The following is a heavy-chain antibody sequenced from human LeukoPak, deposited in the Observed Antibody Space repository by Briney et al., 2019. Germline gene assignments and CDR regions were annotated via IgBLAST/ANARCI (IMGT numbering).Heavy chain of an antibody. Sequence: ASVKVSCKASGYTFTSYAINWVRQAPGPGLEWMGWISVNNGNTNDAQKLQGRVTMTTDTSTSTAYMELRSLRSDDTAVYYCARDLDKGEIDYWGQGTLVTVPS. D-gene: IGHD2-2*03. J-gene: IGHJ4*02. CDR1: GYTFTSYA. CDR3: ARDLDKGEIDY. CDR2: ISVNNGNT. V-gene: IGHV1-18*01.